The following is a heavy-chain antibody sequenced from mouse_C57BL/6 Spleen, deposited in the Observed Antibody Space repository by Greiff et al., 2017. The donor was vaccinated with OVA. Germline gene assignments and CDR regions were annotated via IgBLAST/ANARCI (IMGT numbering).Heavy chain of an antibody. CDR3: ARGREGSYPWYFDV. Sequence: VQLQQPGAELVRPGSSVKLSCKASGYTFTSYWMDWVKQRPGQGLEWIGNIYPSDSETHYNQKFKDKATLTVDKSSSTAYMQLSSLTSEDSAVYYCARGREGSYPWYFDVWGTGTTVTVSS. J-gene: IGHJ1*03. CDR2: IYPSDSET. CDR1: GYTFTSYW. V-gene: IGHV1-61*01.